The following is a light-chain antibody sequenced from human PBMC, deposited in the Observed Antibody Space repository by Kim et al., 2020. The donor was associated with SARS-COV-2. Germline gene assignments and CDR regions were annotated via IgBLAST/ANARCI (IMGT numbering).Light chain of an antibody. J-gene: IGLJ2*01. CDR2: QDS. CDR1: KLGDKY. V-gene: IGLV3-1*01. CDR3: QAWDSSNVV. Sequence: SYELTQKKSGDVTPGQTASITCSGDKLGDKYACWYQQKPGQSPVLVIYQDSKRPSGIPERFSGSNSGNTATLTISGTQAMDEADYYCQAWDSSNVVFGGGTQLTVL.